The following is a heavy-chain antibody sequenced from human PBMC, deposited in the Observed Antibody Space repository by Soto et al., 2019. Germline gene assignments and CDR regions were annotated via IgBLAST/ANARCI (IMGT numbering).Heavy chain of an antibody. J-gene: IGHJ4*02. Sequence: EVQLVESGGGLVKPGGSLRLSCAASGFTFSSYSMNWVRQAPGKGLEWVSSISSSSSYIYYADSVKGRFTISRDNAKNSLYLQMNSLRAEDTAVYYCARGGCSSTSCYAMGFNFDYWGQGTLVTVSS. CDR1: GFTFSSYS. V-gene: IGHV3-21*01. CDR2: ISSSSSYI. CDR3: ARGGCSSTSCYAMGFNFDY. D-gene: IGHD2-2*01.